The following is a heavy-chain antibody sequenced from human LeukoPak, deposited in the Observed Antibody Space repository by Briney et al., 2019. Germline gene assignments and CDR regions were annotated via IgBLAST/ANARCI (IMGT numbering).Heavy chain of an antibody. CDR1: GYTFTTYY. J-gene: IGHJ6*02. Sequence: ASVKVSCKASGYTFTTYYMHWVRQAPGQGLEWMGIINPSGGSKRYAQKLQGRVTMTRDTSTSTVYMELSSLISEDTAVYYCASYHHRDFGDYYGMDVWGQGATVTVSS. D-gene: IGHD4-17*01. V-gene: IGHV1-46*04. CDR2: INPSGGSK. CDR3: ASYHHRDFGDYYGMDV.